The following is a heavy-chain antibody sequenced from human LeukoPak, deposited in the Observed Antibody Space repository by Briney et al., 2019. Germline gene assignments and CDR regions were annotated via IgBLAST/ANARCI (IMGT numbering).Heavy chain of an antibody. Sequence: PGGSLRLSCAASGFTFSNAWMSWVRQAPGKGLEWVGRIKSKTDGGTTDYAAPVKGRFTISRDDSKNTLYLQMNSLKTEDTAVYYCTTDFTVFHYCSSTSCYKVGGYWGQGTLVTVSS. CDR1: GFTFSNAW. J-gene: IGHJ4*02. V-gene: IGHV3-15*01. D-gene: IGHD2-2*02. CDR3: TTDFTVFHYCSSTSCYKVGGY. CDR2: IKSKTDGGTT.